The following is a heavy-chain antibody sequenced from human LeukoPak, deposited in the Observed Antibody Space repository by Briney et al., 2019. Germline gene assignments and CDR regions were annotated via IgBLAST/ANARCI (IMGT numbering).Heavy chain of an antibody. CDR2: IWFDGSNK. CDR1: GFTFSSYG. Sequence: GGSLRLSCAASGFTFSSYGMHWVRQAPGKELEWVAVIWFDGSNKYYADSVKGRFTISRDNSKNTLYLQMNSLSAEDTAVYYCARGKEQQLYAFDIWGQGTMVTVSS. CDR3: ARGKEQQLYAFDI. V-gene: IGHV3-33*01. D-gene: IGHD6-13*01. J-gene: IGHJ3*02.